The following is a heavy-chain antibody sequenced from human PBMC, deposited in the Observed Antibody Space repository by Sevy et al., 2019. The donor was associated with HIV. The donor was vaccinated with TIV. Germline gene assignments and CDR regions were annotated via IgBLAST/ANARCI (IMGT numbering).Heavy chain of an antibody. CDR1: GGSSSNYY. D-gene: IGHD4-17*01. J-gene: IGHJ4*02. CDR2: ISYSGST. Sequence: SETLSLTCTVSGGSSSNYYWSWIRQPPGKGLEWIGYISYSGSTNYNPSLKSRVTISVDTSKNQFSLKLSSVTDADTAVYFCARADYGDYVGYFDYWGQGTLVTVSS. V-gene: IGHV4-59*13. CDR3: ARADYGDYVGYFDY.